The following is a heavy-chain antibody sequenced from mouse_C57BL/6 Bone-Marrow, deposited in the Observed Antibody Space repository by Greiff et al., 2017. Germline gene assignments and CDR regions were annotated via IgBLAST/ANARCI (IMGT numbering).Heavy chain of an antibody. CDR1: GFTFSDYG. CDR3: ARPHYGSSYHFDY. CDR2: ISSGSSTI. Sequence: VQLKQSGGGLVKPGGSLKLSCAASGFTFSDYGMHWVRQAPEKGLEWVAYISSGSSTIYYADTVKGRFTISRDNAKNTLFLQMTSLRSEDTAMYYCARPHYGSSYHFDYWGQGTTLTVSS. J-gene: IGHJ2*01. V-gene: IGHV5-17*01. D-gene: IGHD1-1*01.